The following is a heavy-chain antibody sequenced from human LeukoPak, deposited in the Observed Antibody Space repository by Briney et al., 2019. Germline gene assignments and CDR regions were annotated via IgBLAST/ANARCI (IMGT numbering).Heavy chain of an antibody. CDR1: GFTFSSYA. Sequence: GGSLRLSCAASGFTFSSYAMHWVRQAPGKGLEWVAVISYDGSNKYYADSVKGRFTISRDNAKNSLYLQMNSLRAEDTAVYYCARAPQTYYDILTDPYDYWGQGTLVTVSS. D-gene: IGHD3-9*01. CDR3: ARAPQTYYDILTDPYDY. V-gene: IGHV3-30-3*01. CDR2: ISYDGSNK. J-gene: IGHJ4*02.